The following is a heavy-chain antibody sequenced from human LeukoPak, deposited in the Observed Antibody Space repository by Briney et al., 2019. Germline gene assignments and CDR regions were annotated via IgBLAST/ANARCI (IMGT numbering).Heavy chain of an antibody. V-gene: IGHV1-69*04. CDR2: IIASLEMT. Sequence: SVKVSCKASGGTFSSYAISLVRQAPGQGLEWVGNIIASLEMTNYAQKSQGRVTITADTSTSTAYMELSSLRSEDTAVYYCARSSIVRRIHFDYWGQGTLVTVSS. CDR3: ARSSIVRRIHFDY. J-gene: IGHJ4*02. D-gene: IGHD3-10*01. CDR1: GGTFSSYA.